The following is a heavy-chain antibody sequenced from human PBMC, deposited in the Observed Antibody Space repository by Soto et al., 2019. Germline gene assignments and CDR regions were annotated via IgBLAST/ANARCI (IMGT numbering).Heavy chain of an antibody. J-gene: IGHJ4*02. CDR3: ARWSYLDY. CDR1: GFSFGSYA. V-gene: IGHV3-23*01. Sequence: DVQLWESGGGLVQPGGSLRLSCAASGFSFGSYALSWVRPAPGKGLEWVSTMSGSDGKTCYADAVKGRCSISRDTSQNTLSLQMNSLRADDTASYYCARWSYLDYWGQGTRVTVSS. D-gene: IGHD3-10*01. CDR2: MSGSDGKT.